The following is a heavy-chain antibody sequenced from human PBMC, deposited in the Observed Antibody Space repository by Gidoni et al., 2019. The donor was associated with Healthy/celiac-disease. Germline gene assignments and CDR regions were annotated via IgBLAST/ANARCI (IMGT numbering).Heavy chain of an antibody. D-gene: IGHD3-10*01. Sequence: QVQLVESGGGVVQPGRSLRLSCAASGFTFSGYGIHWVRQAPGKGLEWVAVISYDGTNKYYADSVKGRFTISRDNSQNTLYLQMNSLRAEDTAVYYCAKDQTVRGVILYYFDYWGQGTLVTVSS. J-gene: IGHJ4*02. CDR2: ISYDGTNK. V-gene: IGHV3-30*18. CDR3: AKDQTVRGVILYYFDY. CDR1: GFTFSGYG.